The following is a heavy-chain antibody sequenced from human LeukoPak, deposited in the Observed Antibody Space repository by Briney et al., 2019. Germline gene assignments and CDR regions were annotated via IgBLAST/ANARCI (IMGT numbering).Heavy chain of an antibody. D-gene: IGHD6-19*01. V-gene: IGHV3-20*04. CDR2: INWNVRRT. Sequence: GGSLRLSCAASGLSFADYAVHWVRHTPGKFLEWVSCINWNVRRTGYGDSVKGPCTICRDTATNSMYLQIDRLRAEDTSLYYCASDDFGWYRIQYWGQGTLVTVSS. J-gene: IGHJ4*02. CDR3: ASDDFGWYRIQY. CDR1: GLSFADYA.